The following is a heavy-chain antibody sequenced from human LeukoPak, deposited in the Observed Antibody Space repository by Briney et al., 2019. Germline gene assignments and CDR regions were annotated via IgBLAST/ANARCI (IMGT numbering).Heavy chain of an antibody. V-gene: IGHV4-59*01. D-gene: IGHD3-10*01. CDR2: IYYSGSA. CDR3: ARSSGSGSRNYYYYPLDV. CDR1: GDSIRSSY. J-gene: IGHJ6*02. Sequence: SETLSLTFTVSGDSIRSSYWSWLRQPPGKGLEWIGYIYYSGSANYSPSLKSRVTISLDTSQNQISLNLTSVTAADTAVYYCARSSGSGSRNYYYYPLDVWGQGTTVTVSS.